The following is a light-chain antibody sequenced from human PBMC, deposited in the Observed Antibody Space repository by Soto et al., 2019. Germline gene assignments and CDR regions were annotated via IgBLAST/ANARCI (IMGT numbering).Light chain of an antibody. CDR1: QDITNY. V-gene: IGKV1-33*01. Sequence: DIQMTQSPSSLSASVGDRVTITCQASQDITNYLNWYQQKPGKPPKLLINDAYNLETGVPSRFSGSGSGTHFSFTIISLQPEDFATYYCQQYDDLPITFGLGTRLDIK. J-gene: IGKJ5*01. CDR2: DAY. CDR3: QQYDDLPIT.